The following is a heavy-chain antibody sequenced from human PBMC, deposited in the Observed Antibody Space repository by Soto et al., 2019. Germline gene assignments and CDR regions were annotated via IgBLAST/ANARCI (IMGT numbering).Heavy chain of an antibody. Sequence: VGSLRLSCAAYGFTFSSYGMHWVRQAPGKGLEWVAVIWYDGSNKYYADSVKGRFTISRDNSKNTLYLQMNSLRAEDTAVYYCARVAYYYGSGIYYYPPYYYYQAVWGQGTTVTVSS. V-gene: IGHV3-33*01. CDR2: IWYDGSNK. CDR1: GFTFSSYG. CDR3: ARVAYYYGSGIYYYPPYYYYQAV. D-gene: IGHD3-10*01. J-gene: IGHJ6*03.